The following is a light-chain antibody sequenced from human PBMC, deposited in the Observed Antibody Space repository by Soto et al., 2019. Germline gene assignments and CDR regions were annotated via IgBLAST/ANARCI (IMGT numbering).Light chain of an antibody. J-gene: IGKJ2*01. CDR3: QQSGSSRYT. V-gene: IGKV3-20*01. CDR2: ATS. Sequence: EIVLTQSPGTLSLSPGERATLSCRASQIVSSSYLAWYQQKPGQTPRLLIYATSSRATGIPDRFSGSGSGTDFTLTISRLEHEDFAVYYCQQSGSSRYTFGQGTKLAIK. CDR1: QIVSSSY.